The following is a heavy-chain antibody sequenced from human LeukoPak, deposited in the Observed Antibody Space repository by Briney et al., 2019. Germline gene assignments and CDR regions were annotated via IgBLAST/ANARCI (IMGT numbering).Heavy chain of an antibody. CDR2: TNTNTGNP. D-gene: IGHD2-15*01. Sequence: ASVKVSCKASGYTFTSYAMNWVRQAPGQGLEWMGWTNTNTGNPTYAQGFTGRFVFSLDTSVSTAYLQISSLKAEDTAVYYCARPRYCSGGSCSNWFDPWAQGTLVTVSS. V-gene: IGHV7-4-1*02. CDR1: GYTFTSYA. J-gene: IGHJ5*02. CDR3: ARPRYCSGGSCSNWFDP.